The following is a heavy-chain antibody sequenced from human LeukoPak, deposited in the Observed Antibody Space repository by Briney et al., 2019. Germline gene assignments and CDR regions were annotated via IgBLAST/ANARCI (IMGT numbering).Heavy chain of an antibody. D-gene: IGHD3-10*01. CDR3: ARDLETYYYGSGSYG. V-gene: IGHV3-7*01. Sequence: GGSLRLSCAASGFTFSSYWMSWVRQAPGKGLEWVANIKQDGSEKYYVDSAKGRFTISRDNAKNSLYLQMNSLRAEDTAVYYCARDLETYYYGSGSYGWGQGTLVTVSS. J-gene: IGHJ4*02. CDR1: GFTFSSYW. CDR2: IKQDGSEK.